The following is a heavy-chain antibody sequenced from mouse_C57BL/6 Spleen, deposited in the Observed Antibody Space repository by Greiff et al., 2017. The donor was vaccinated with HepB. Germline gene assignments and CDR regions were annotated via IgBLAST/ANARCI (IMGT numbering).Heavy chain of an antibody. V-gene: IGHV1-82*01. D-gene: IGHD1-1*01. Sequence: LQESGPELVKPGASVKISCKASGYAFSSSWMNWVKQRPGKGLEWIGRIYPGDGDTNYNGKFKGKATLTADKSSSTAYMQLSSLTSEDSAVYCCASGLLRSYAMDYWGQGTSVTVSS. CDR1: GYAFSSSW. CDR2: IYPGDGDT. CDR3: ASGLLRSYAMDY. J-gene: IGHJ4*01.